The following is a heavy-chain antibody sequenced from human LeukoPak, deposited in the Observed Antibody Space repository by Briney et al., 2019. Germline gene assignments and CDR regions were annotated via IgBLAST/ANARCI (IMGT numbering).Heavy chain of an antibody. J-gene: IGHJ5*02. CDR2: IYYSGST. D-gene: IGHD1-14*01. V-gene: IGHV4-59*08. CDR1: GGSISSYY. Sequence: SETLSLTCTVSGGSISSYYWSWIRQPPGKGLEWIGYIYYSGSTNYNPSLKSRVTISVDTSKNQFSLKLSSVTAAGTAVYYCARQVWILDWFDPWGQGTLVTVSS. CDR3: ARQVWILDWFDP.